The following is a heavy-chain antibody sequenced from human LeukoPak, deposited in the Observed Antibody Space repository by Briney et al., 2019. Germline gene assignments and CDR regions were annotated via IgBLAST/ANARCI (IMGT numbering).Heavy chain of an antibody. Sequence: PGGSLRLSCAASGFTSTSYWMTWVRQAPGKGLHWVANINHDGTDKNYADSVKGRFTISRDNAKRSVFLQMNSLRAEDTGLYYCAREDWGPRCDPRGQGTLVTVSS. V-gene: IGHV3-7*05. CDR2: INHDGTDK. D-gene: IGHD7-27*01. CDR3: AREDWGPRCDP. CDR1: GFTSTSYW. J-gene: IGHJ5*02.